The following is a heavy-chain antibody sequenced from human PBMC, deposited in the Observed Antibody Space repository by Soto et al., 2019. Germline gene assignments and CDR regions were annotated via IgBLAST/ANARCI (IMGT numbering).Heavy chain of an antibody. CDR1: GGSLSSDDYY. CDR2: IYYTGST. J-gene: IGHJ4*02. CDR3: ARAIGEGLRHFDY. V-gene: IGHV4-30-4*01. Sequence: QVQLQESGPGLVKPSQTLSLTCTVSGGSLSSDDYYWSWIRQSPGKGLEWIGYIYYTGSTYYNPSLKSRVKIAVDTSRNQFSLKLSSVTAADTAVYYCARAIGEGLRHFDYWGQGTLVTVSS. D-gene: IGHD4-17*01.